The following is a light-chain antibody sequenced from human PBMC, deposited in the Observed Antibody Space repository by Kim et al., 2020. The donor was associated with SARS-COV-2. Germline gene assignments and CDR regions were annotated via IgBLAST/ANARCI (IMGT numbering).Light chain of an antibody. J-gene: IGKJ4*01. V-gene: IGKV3-11*01. CDR2: DAS. CDR3: QDRSNWPRT. Sequence: LAAGERAAVSCRASQSRSTLLAWYQQMAGRAPRLLIYDASHRATGTPARFSGSGSGTDFTLTISGLEAGGFATYYWQDRSNWPRTFGGGTKVDIK. CDR1: QSRSTL.